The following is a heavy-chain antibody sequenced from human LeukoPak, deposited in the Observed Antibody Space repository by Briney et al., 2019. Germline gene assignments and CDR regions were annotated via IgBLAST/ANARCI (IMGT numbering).Heavy chain of an antibody. CDR1: GYTFTGYY. CDR3: ARTRADYGQGTDAFDI. Sequence: GASVKVSCKASGYTFTGYYMHWVRQAPGQGLEWMGWINPNSGGTNYAQKFQGWVTMTRDTSISTAYMELSRLRSDDTAVYYCARTRADYGQGTDAFDIWGQGTMVTVSS. J-gene: IGHJ3*02. V-gene: IGHV1-2*04. D-gene: IGHD4-17*01. CDR2: INPNSGGT.